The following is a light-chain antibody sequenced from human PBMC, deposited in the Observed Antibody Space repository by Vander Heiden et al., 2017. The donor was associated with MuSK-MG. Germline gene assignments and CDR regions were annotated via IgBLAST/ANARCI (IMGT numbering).Light chain of an antibody. CDR1: KLGDKY. J-gene: IGLJ2*01. CDR3: QAWDSSIHVV. V-gene: IGLV3-1*01. CDR2: QAS. Sequence: SYELTQPPSVSVSPGQTASITCAGVKLGDKYACWYQQKPGQSPVQVIYQASKRPSGIPERFSGSNSGNTATLTISGTQAMDEADYYCQAWDSSIHVVFGGGTKLTVL.